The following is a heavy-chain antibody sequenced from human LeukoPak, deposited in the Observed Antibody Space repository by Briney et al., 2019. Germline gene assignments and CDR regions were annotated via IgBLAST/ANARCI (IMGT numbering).Heavy chain of an antibody. Sequence: GGSLRLSCAASGFTFSSYPLNWVRQAPGKGLEWVSSISVSNNYIYYADSVKGRFSISRDNAKNSLSLQMNSLRVEDTAVYYCVKDWTYSFEDWGQGTLVTVSS. CDR1: GFTFSSYP. J-gene: IGHJ4*02. CDR3: VKDWTYSFED. CDR2: ISVSNNYI. V-gene: IGHV3-21*06. D-gene: IGHD3/OR15-3a*01.